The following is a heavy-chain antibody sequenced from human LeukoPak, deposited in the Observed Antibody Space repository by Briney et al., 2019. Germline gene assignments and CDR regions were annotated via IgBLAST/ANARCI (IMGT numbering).Heavy chain of an antibody. CDR1: GFTFSSYW. CDR3: ARGGWLRRYYFDY. D-gene: IGHD5-12*01. V-gene: IGHV3-7*01. Sequence: GGSLKLSCAASGFTFSSYWMSWVRQAPGKGLEWVANIKQDGSEKYYVDSVKGRFTISRDNAKNSLYLQMNSLRAEDTAVYYCARGGWLRRYYFDYWGQGTLVTVSS. CDR2: IKQDGSEK. J-gene: IGHJ4*02.